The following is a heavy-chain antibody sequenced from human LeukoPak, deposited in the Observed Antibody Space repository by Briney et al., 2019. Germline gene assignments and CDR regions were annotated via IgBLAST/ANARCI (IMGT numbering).Heavy chain of an antibody. D-gene: IGHD2/OR15-2a*01. CDR2: ISPVSSYT. Sequence: GGSLRLSCLASGFSFNSYTMNWVREAPGRGLEWVSTISPVSSYTWYAESVKGRFTISRDNPKNSLYLQMDSLRAEDTAVYYCVRDVSRRIGMDVWGQGTTVTVSS. V-gene: IGHV3-21*01. CDR1: GFSFNSYT. J-gene: IGHJ6*02. CDR3: VRDVSRRIGMDV.